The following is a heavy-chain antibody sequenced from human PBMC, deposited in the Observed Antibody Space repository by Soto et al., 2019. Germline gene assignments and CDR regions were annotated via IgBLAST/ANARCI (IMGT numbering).Heavy chain of an antibody. J-gene: IGHJ6*02. CDR2: IIPIFDTA. V-gene: IGHV1-69*01. CDR3: ARNGTQTGYSYGMDV. D-gene: IGHD1-1*01. Sequence: QVQLVQSGAELRKPGSSVTVSCTASGGTFSDFTINWVRQAPGQRLEWMGGIIPIFDTANYAEKFQGRVTITADESTSTSFMEVSSLRSEDTAVYYCARNGTQTGYSYGMDVWGQGTMVTVSS. CDR1: GGTFSDFT.